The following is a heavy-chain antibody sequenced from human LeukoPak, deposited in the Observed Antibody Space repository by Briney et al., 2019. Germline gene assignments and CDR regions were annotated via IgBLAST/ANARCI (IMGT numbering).Heavy chain of an antibody. CDR1: GFTFSSYW. J-gene: IGHJ6*04. V-gene: IGHV3-74*01. D-gene: IGHD6-13*01. Sequence: GESLRLSCAASGFTFSSYWMHWVRHAPGKGLGWVSRINSVGSSTSYADSVKGRFTSSREDAKNTLYLQMNSLRAEGTAVYYCARDRGSSCLDVWGEGTTVTVSS. CDR2: INSVGSST. CDR3: ARDRGSSCLDV.